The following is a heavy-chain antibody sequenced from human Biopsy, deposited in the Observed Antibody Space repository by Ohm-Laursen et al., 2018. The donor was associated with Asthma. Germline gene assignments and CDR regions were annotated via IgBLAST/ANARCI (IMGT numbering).Heavy chain of an antibody. CDR2: INAGNGNT. D-gene: IGHD3-9*01. V-gene: IGHV1-3*01. Sequence: ASVKVSCKASGYTLISYAIHWVRQAPGQRLEWMGWINAGNGNTKDSQKFQGRVTITRDTSASTAYMELRSLRSEDTTVYYWARTYYDFLTGPFNDAFAIWGQGTMVTVSS. CDR1: GYTLISYA. CDR3: ARTYYDFLTGPFNDAFAI. J-gene: IGHJ3*02.